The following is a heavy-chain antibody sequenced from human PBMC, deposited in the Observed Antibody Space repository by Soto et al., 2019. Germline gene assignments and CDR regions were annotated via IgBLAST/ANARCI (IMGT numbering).Heavy chain of an antibody. D-gene: IGHD4-17*01. CDR3: ARDDYFHYYYYGMDV. V-gene: IGHV1-69*01. CDR1: GGTFSSYA. J-gene: IGHJ6*02. CDR2: IIPIFGTA. Sequence: QVQLVQSGAEVKKPGSSVKVSCKASGGTFSSYAISWVRQAPGQGLEWMGGIIPIFGTANYAQKFQCRVTITADEFTRTAYMELSSLRSEDTAVYYCARDDYFHYYYYGMDVCGQGTTVTVSS.